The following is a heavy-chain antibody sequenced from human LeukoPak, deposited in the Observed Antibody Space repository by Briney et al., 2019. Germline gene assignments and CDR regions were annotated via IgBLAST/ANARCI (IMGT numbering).Heavy chain of an antibody. J-gene: IGHJ4*02. CDR1: GFTFSSYW. V-gene: IGHV3-7*01. CDR3: ARRNSDIVVVPAVLFDY. Sequence: GGSLRLSCAASGFTFSSYWMSWVRQAPGKGLEWVANIKQDGSEKYYVDSVKGRFTISRDNAKSSLYLQMNSLRAEDTAVYYCARRNSDIVVVPAVLFDYWGQGTLVTVSS. D-gene: IGHD2-2*01. CDR2: IKQDGSEK.